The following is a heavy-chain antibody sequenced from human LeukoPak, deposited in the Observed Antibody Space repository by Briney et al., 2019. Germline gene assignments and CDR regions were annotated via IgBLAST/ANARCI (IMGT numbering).Heavy chain of an antibody. D-gene: IGHD1-26*01. CDR1: GFTFSRYG. CDR2: IRYDGSNK. CDR3: AKAWDAYYYYYMDV. Sequence: GGSLRLSCAASGFTFSRYGMQWVRQAPGKGMEWVAFIRYDGSNKYYADSVKVPFTISRDNSKNTLYLQINSLRAEDTAVYYCAKAWDAYYYYYMDVWGKGTTVTVSS. V-gene: IGHV3-30*02. J-gene: IGHJ6*03.